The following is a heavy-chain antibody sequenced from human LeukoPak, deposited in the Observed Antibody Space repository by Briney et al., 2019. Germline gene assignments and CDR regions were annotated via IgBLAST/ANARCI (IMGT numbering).Heavy chain of an antibody. Sequence: WASVKVSCKASGYTFTSYGISWVRQAPGQGLEWMGWISAYNGNTNYAQKLQGRVTMTTDTSTSTAYMELRGLRSDDTAVYYCARETSYYDFWSGYYPWYYFDYWGQGTLVTVSS. CDR1: GYTFTSYG. J-gene: IGHJ4*02. D-gene: IGHD3-3*01. CDR2: ISAYNGNT. V-gene: IGHV1-18*01. CDR3: ARETSYYDFWSGYYPWYYFDY.